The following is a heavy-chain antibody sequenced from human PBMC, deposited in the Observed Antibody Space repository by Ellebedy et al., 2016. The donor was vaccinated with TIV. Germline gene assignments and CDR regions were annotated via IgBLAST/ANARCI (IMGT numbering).Heavy chain of an antibody. CDR3: ARVISGDHHFDY. Sequence: MPSETLSLTCTVSGGSISSSSYYWGWIRQPPGKGLEWIGSIYYSGSTYYNPSLKSRVTISVDTSKNQFSLKLSSVTAADTAVYYCARVISGDHHFDYWGQGTLVTVSS. D-gene: IGHD3-22*01. CDR1: GGSISSSSYY. CDR2: IYYSGST. J-gene: IGHJ4*02. V-gene: IGHV4-39*01.